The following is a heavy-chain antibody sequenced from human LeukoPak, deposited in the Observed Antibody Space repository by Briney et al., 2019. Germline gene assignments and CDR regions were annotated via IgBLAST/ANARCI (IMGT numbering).Heavy chain of an antibody. CDR2: INHSGNT. D-gene: IGHD6-6*01. CDR1: GGSFSGYY. CDR3: AREDSSSSNDAFDI. V-gene: IGHV4-34*01. Sequence: SETLSLTCAVYGGSFSGYYWSWIRQPPGKGLEWIGEINHSGNTKYNPSLKSRVTISVDTSKNQFPLKLSSVTAADTAVYYCAREDSSSSNDAFDIWGQGTMVTVSS. J-gene: IGHJ3*02.